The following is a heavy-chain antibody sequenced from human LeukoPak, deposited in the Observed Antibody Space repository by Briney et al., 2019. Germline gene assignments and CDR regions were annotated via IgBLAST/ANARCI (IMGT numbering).Heavy chain of an antibody. CDR2: IYHSGST. CDR1: GGSISSGGYS. J-gene: IGHJ4*02. CDR3: ARAPYDSSGYYDY. D-gene: IGHD3-22*01. Sequence: SQTLSLTCAVSGGSISSGGYSWSWIRQPPGKGLEWIGYIYHSGSTYYNPSLKSRVTISVDRSKNQLSLKLSSVTAADTAVYYCARAPYDSSGYYDYWGQGTLVTVSS. V-gene: IGHV4-30-2*01.